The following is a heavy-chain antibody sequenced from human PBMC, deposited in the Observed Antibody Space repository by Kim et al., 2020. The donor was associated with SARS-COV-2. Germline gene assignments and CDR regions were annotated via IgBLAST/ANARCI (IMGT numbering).Heavy chain of an antibody. V-gene: IGHV3-23*03. CDR3: AKEGGYDFWSGHEFGGMDV. D-gene: IGHD3-3*01. CDR2: IYSGGSST. CDR1: GFTFSSYA. J-gene: IGHJ6*02. Sequence: GGSMRLSCAASGFTFSSYAMSWVRQAPGKGLEWVSVIYSGGSSTYYADSVKGRFTISRDNSKNTLYLQMNSLRAEDTAVYYCAKEGGYDFWSGHEFGGMDVWGQGTTVTVSS.